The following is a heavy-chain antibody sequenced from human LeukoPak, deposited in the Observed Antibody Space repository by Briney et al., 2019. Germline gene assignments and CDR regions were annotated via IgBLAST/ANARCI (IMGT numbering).Heavy chain of an antibody. CDR1: GGSFSGYY. Sequence: PSETLSLTCAVYGGSFSGYYWSWIRQPPGKGLEWIGEINHSGSTNYNPSLKSRVTISVDTSKNQFSLKLSSVTAADTAVCYCARLLRGGRDTPMVTMIVVRAKSGAFDIWGQGTMVTVSS. J-gene: IGHJ3*02. CDR2: INHSGST. CDR3: ARLLRGGRDTPMVTMIVVRAKSGAFDI. V-gene: IGHV4-34*01. D-gene: IGHD3-22*01.